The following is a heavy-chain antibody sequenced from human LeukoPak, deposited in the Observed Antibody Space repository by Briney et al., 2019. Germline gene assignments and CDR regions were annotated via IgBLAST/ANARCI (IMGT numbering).Heavy chain of an antibody. D-gene: IGHD3-22*01. CDR3: AKDYYDSSGYWKDYFDY. J-gene: IGHJ4*02. V-gene: IGHV3-23*01. CDR2: ISGSGGST. Sequence: GGSLRLSCAASGFTFSSYAMSWVRQAPGKGLEWVSAISGSGGSTYYADSVKGRFTISRDNSKNTLYLQMNSLRAEDTAVYYRAKDYYDSSGYWKDYFDYWGQGTLVTVSS. CDR1: GFTFSSYA.